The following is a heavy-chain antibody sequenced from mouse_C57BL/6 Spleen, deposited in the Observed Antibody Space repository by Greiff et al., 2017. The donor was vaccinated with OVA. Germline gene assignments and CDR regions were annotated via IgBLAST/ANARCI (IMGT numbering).Heavy chain of an antibody. CDR2: IYPGSGST. Sequence: QVQLQQPGAELVKPGASVKMSCKASGYTFTSYWITWVKQRPGQGLEWIGDIYPGSGSTNYNEKFKSKATLTVDTSSSTAYMQLSSLTSEDSAVYYCARGDGNYVDYAMDYWGQGTSVTVSS. CDR1: GYTFTSYW. CDR3: ARGDGNYVDYAMDY. V-gene: IGHV1-55*01. D-gene: IGHD2-1*01. J-gene: IGHJ4*01.